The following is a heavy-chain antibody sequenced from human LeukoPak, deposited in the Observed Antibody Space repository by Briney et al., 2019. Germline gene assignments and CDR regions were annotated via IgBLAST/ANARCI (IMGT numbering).Heavy chain of an antibody. D-gene: IGHD3-10*01. CDR1: GDSVSSNSAA. J-gene: IGHJ4*02. Sequence: SQTLSLTCAISGDSVSSNSAAWNWIRQSPSRGLEWVGRTYYRSKWYNDYAVSVKSRITINPDTPKNPFSLQLNSVTPEDTAVYYCARDREGSSRGPFDYWGQGTLVTVPS. V-gene: IGHV6-1*01. CDR2: TYYRSKWYN. CDR3: ARDREGSSRGPFDY.